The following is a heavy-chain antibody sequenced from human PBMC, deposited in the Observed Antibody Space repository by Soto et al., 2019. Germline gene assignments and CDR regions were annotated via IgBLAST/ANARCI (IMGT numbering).Heavy chain of an antibody. D-gene: IGHD3-22*01. Sequence: EQLVESGGGLIQPGGSLRISCAFSGLTVSRNYMSWVRQAPGKGLDWVSVLYSGGSSSYAESVKGRFTISRDSSKNILFLQMNSLRPEDTAIYYCAHSSGHHYYFDSWGQGTLVNVSS. CDR2: LYSGGSS. CDR3: AHSSGHHYYFDS. J-gene: IGHJ4*02. V-gene: IGHV3-53*01. CDR1: GLTVSRNY.